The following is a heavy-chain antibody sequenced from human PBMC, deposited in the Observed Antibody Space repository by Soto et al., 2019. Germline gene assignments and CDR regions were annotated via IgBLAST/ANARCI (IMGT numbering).Heavy chain of an antibody. CDR1: GFTVSSKY. J-gene: IGHJ4*02. CDR2: IYSGGST. D-gene: IGHD1-26*01. V-gene: IGHV3-53*01. Sequence: HPGGSLRLSCAASGFTVSSKYMSWVRQAPGKGLQWVSLIYSGGSTKYADSVKGRFTISRDDSKNTLYLQMNSLRAEDTAVYYCASGAAGGSYPDYWGQGTLVTVSS. CDR3: ASGAAGGSYPDY.